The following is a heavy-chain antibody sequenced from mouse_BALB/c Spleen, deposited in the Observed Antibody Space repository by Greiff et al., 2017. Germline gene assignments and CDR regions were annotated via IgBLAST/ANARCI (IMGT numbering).Heavy chain of an antibody. CDR1: GFTFSSYT. Sequence: EVKLVESGGGLVKPGGSLKLSCAASGFTFSSYTMSWVRQTPEKRLEWVATISDGGSYTYYPDSVKGRFTISRDNAKNNLYLQMSSLKSEDTAMYYCARRGYDGYYGAMDYWGQGTSVTVSS. V-gene: IGHV5-6-4*01. CDR3: ARRGYDGYYGAMDY. CDR2: ISDGGSYT. D-gene: IGHD2-3*01. J-gene: IGHJ4*01.